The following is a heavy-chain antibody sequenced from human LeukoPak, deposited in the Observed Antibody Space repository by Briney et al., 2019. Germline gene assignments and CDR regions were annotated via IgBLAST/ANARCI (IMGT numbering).Heavy chain of an antibody. J-gene: IGHJ5*02. CDR3: ARRTGYNWFDP. CDR1: GGSISSGTSY. Sequence: ASKTLSLTCTVSGGSISSGTSYWGWIRQPPGKGLEWIGNIYYSGSTYCNPSLKSRVTIFVDTSKTQFSLKLSSVTAADTAVYYCARRTGYNWFDPWGQGTLVTVSS. D-gene: IGHD1-1*01. CDR2: IYYSGST. V-gene: IGHV4-39*01.